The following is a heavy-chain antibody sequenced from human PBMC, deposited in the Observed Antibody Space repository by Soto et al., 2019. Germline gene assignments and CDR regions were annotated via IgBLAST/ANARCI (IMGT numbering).Heavy chain of an antibody. J-gene: IGHJ4*02. CDR1: GFTFSRYG. CDR2: IVNDGSAR. CDR3: ARDDDYEANGLDY. D-gene: IGHD4-17*01. Sequence: PGGSLRLSCAGSGFTFSRYGMHWVRQAPGGGLEWMAVIVNDGSARYYADSVKGRFTISRDNSRNTLYLQMNSLGVEDTAIYYCARDDDYEANGLDYWGQGTLVTVS. V-gene: IGHV3-33*01.